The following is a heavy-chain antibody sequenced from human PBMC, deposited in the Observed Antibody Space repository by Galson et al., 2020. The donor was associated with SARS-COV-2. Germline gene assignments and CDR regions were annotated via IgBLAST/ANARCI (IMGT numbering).Heavy chain of an antibody. CDR2: INHSGST. CDR3: ARDTIGYCSGGSCPNDAFDI. Sequence: SQTLSLTCAVYGGSFSGYYWSWIRQPPGKGLEWIGEINHSGSTNYNPSLKSRVTISVDTSKNQFSLKLSSVTAADTAVYYCARDTIGYCSGGSCPNDAFDIWGQGTMVTVSS. V-gene: IGHV4-34*01. D-gene: IGHD2-15*01. CDR1: GGSFSGYY. J-gene: IGHJ3*02.